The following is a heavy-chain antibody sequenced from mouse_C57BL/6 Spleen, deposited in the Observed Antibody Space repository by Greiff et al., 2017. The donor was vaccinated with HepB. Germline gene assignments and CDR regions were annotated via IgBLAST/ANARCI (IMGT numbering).Heavy chain of an antibody. CDR2: INPGSGGT. CDR3: ARERSWYFDV. CDR1: GYAFTNYL. V-gene: IGHV1-54*01. Sequence: VQLQQSGAELVRPGTSVKVSCKASGYAFTNYLIEWVKQRPGQGLEWIGVINPGSGGTNYNEKFKGKATLTADKSSSTAYMQLSSLTSEDSAVYFCARERSWYFDVWGTGTTVTVSS. J-gene: IGHJ1*03.